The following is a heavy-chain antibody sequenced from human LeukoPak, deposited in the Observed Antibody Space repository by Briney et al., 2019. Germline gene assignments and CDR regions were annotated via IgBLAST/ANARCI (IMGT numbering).Heavy chain of an antibody. CDR3: ARDRSDYSIKYYYYYGMDV. V-gene: IGHV3-30-3*01. CDR2: ISYDGSSE. J-gene: IGHJ6*02. CDR1: GFTFSSYS. D-gene: IGHD3-16*01. Sequence: GRSLRLSCAASGFTFSSYSMHWVHQAPGKGLEWVAVISYDGSSEYYADSVRGRFTISRDNSKNALYLQMNSLGAEDTAVFYCARDRSDYSIKYYYYYGMDVWGQGTTVTVSS.